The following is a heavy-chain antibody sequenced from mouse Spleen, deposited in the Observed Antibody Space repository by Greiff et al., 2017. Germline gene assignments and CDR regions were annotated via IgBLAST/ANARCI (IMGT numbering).Heavy chain of an antibody. D-gene: IGHD1-1*01. CDR3: ARRDYGSWYFDV. CDR1: GFTFSDYG. Sequence: EVHLVESGGGLVKPGGSLKLSCAASGFTFSDYGMHWVRQAPEKGLEWVAYISSGSSTIYYADTVKGRFTISRDNAKNTLFLQMTSLRSEDTAMYYCARRDYGSWYFDVWGTGTTVTVSS. CDR2: ISSGSSTI. V-gene: IGHV5-17*01. J-gene: IGHJ1*03.